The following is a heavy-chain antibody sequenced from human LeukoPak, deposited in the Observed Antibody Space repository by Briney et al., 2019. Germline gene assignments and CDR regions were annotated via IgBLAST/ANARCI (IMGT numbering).Heavy chain of an antibody. J-gene: IGHJ6*02. Sequence: GASVKVSCKASGYTFTSYDINWVRQATGQGLEXXXXXXXNSGNTGYAQKFQGRVTMTRNTSISTAYMELSSLRSEDTAVYYCARVYYGSGSQYYYYGMDVWGQGTTVTVSS. V-gene: IGHV1-8*01. CDR3: ARVYYGSGSQYYYYGMDV. CDR2: XXXNSGNT. CDR1: GYTFTSYD. D-gene: IGHD3-10*01.